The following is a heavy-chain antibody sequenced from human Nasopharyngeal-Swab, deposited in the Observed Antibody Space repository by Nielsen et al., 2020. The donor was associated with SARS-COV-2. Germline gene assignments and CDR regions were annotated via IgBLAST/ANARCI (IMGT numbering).Heavy chain of an antibody. CDR3: ARDRVVVVAATQYYFDY. J-gene: IGHJ4*02. D-gene: IGHD2-15*01. Sequence: GESLKISCSASGFTFSSFSMNWVLQAPGKGLEWVSSISSSSSYIYYADSVKGRFTISRDNAKNSLYLQMNSLRAEDTAVYYCARDRVVVVAATQYYFDYWGQGTLVTVSS. CDR2: ISSSSSYI. V-gene: IGHV3-21*01. CDR1: GFTFSSFS.